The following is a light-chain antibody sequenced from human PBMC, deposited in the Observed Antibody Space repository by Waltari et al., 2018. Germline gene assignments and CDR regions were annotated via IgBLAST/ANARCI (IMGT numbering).Light chain of an antibody. V-gene: IGLV1-44*01. CDR3: AAWDDSLKGYV. J-gene: IGLJ1*01. Sequence: QSVLTQPPSASGTPGQRVTISCSGSRSNIGINTVNWDQQLPGAAPRPPLYRNNQRPSGVLDRFAGSTSGTSASLAISGLQSEDEADYYCAAWDDSLKGYVFGTGTTVTVL. CDR1: RSNIGINT. CDR2: RNN.